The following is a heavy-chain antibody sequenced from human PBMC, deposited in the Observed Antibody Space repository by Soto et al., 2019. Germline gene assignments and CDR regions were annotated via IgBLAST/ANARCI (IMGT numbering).Heavy chain of an antibody. D-gene: IGHD2-21*01. CDR1: GGSISGYY. CDR2: IYYSGSI. CDR3: ARLRCSGGKCWDYFDY. J-gene: IGHJ4*02. Sequence: VGASETLSLTCAVSGGSISGYYWGWIRQPPGKGLEWIGYIYYSGSINYNPSLKSRVTISVDTSKNKFSLKLGSVTAADSAVYYCARLRCSGGKCWDYFDYWGQGTLVTVSS. V-gene: IGHV4-59*08.